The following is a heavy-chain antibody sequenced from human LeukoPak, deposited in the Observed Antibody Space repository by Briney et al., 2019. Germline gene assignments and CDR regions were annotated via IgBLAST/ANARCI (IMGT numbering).Heavy chain of an antibody. CDR2: ISYDGSNK. CDR1: GFTFSSYA. V-gene: IGHV3-30-3*01. CDR3: ARDSPRMVRGVTYYFDY. D-gene: IGHD3-10*01. Sequence: PGGSLRLSCAASGFTFSSYAKHWVRQAPGKGLEWVAVISYDGSNKYYADSVKGRFTISRDNSKNTLYLQMNSLRAEDTAVYYCARDSPRMVRGVTYYFDYWGQGTLVTVSS. J-gene: IGHJ4*02.